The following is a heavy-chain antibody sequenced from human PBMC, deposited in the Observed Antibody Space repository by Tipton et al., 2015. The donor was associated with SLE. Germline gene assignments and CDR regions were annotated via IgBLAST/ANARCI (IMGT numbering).Heavy chain of an antibody. CDR3: ARKIAAALDY. Sequence: TLSLTCTVSGGSISSYYWSWIRQPPGKGLEWIGYIYYIGSTNYSPSLKSRVTISVDTSKNQFSLKLSSVTAADTAVYYCARKIAAALDYWGQGTLVTVSS. CDR2: IYYIGST. CDR1: GGSISSYY. V-gene: IGHV4-59*12. D-gene: IGHD6-13*01. J-gene: IGHJ4*02.